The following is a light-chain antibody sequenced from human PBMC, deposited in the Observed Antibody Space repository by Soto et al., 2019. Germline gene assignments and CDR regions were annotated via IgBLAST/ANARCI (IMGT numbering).Light chain of an antibody. CDR3: KHYNSYSEA. Sequence: DIQSTQSPSTLSASVGARATITGRGSQSISSWLAWYQQKTGKATKILIYKASTLKSGVPSRLSGSGYGTEFTLTISSMQHDEFATYYCKHYNSYSEAFGQGTKVDIK. V-gene: IGKV1-5*03. CDR2: KAS. CDR1: QSISSW. J-gene: IGKJ1*01.